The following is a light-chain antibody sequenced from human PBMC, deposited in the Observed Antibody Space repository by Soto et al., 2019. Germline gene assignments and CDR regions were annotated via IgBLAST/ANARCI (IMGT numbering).Light chain of an antibody. Sequence: DIQMTQSPSSVSASVGDRVTITCRASQGINNWLAWYQQKPGKAPKLLIYTASSLQSGVQSRFSGSGSGTDFTLTIRSLQPEDFATYYCQQANSFPITFGQGTRLEIK. V-gene: IGKV1-12*01. CDR3: QQANSFPIT. J-gene: IGKJ5*01. CDR2: TAS. CDR1: QGINNW.